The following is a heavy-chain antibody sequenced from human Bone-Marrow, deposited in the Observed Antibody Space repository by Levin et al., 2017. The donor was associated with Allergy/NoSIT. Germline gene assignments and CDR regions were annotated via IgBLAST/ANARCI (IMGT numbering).Heavy chain of an antibody. D-gene: IGHD1-26*01. J-gene: IGHJ6*03. CDR1: GGTFSSYA. V-gene: IGHV1-69*13. CDR3: ARVVRRYLNYYDYYMDV. Sequence: SVKVSCKASGGTFSSYAISWVRQAPGQGLEWMGGIIPIFGTANYAQKFQGRVTITADESTSTAYMELSSLRSEDTAVYYCARVVRRYLNYYDYYMDVWGKGTTVTVSS. CDR2: IIPIFGTA.